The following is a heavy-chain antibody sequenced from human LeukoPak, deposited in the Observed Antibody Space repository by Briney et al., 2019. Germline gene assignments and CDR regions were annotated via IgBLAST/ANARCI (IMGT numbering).Heavy chain of an antibody. CDR2: ISAYNGNT. CDR1: GYTFTSYG. J-gene: IGHJ6*03. CDR3: ARGLNLVVVPAARYYMDV. Sequence: GASVKVSCKASGYTFTSYGISWVRQAPGQGLEWMGWISAYNGNTNYAQKLQGRVTMTTDTSTSTAYMELRSLRSDDTAVYYCARGLNLVVVPAARYYMDVWGKGTTVTVSS. D-gene: IGHD2-2*01. V-gene: IGHV1-18*01.